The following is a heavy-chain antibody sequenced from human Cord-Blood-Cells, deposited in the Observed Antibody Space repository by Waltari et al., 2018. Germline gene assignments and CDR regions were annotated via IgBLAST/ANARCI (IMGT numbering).Heavy chain of an antibody. D-gene: IGHD3-3*01. J-gene: IGHJ4*02. CDR2: INHSGST. Sequence: QVQLQQWGAGLLKPSETLSLTCAVYGGSFSGYYWSWIRQPPGKGLEWIGEINHSGSTNYTPSLKSRVTISVDTSKNQFSLKLSSVTAADTAVYYCARGTGYDYPVDYWGQGTLVTVSS. CDR1: GGSFSGYY. V-gene: IGHV4-34*01. CDR3: ARGTGYDYPVDY.